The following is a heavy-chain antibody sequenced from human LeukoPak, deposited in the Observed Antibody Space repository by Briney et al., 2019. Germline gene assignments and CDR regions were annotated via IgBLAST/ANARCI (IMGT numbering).Heavy chain of an antibody. CDR2: ISSSGSYI. D-gene: IGHD6-6*01. CDR1: GFTFSSYS. V-gene: IGHV3-21*01. J-gene: IGHJ6*02. CDR3: AKDQGSSSGYYYYYGMDV. Sequence: PGESLRLSCAASGFTFSSYSMNWVRQAPGKGLEWVSSISSSGSYIYYADSMKGRFTISRDNAKNSLYLQMNSLRAEDTAVYYCAKDQGSSSGYYYYYGMDVWGQGTTVTVSS.